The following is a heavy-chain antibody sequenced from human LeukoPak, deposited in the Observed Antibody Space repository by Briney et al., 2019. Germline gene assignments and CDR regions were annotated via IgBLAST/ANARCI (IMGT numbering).Heavy chain of an antibody. CDR1: GFTFSNYN. CDR2: ISSSSSYI. CDR3: AKRVRYGSGNYHFDH. J-gene: IGHJ4*02. D-gene: IGHD3-10*01. V-gene: IGHV3-21*04. Sequence: KSGGSLRLSCAASGFTFSNYNMNWVRQAPGKGLEWVSSISSSSSYITYADSVRGRFTISRDNAKNSLYLQMNSLTAEDTAVYYCAKRVRYGSGNYHFDHWGQGTLVTVSS.